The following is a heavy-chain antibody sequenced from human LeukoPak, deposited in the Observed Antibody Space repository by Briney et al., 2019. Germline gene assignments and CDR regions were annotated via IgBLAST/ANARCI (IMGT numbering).Heavy chain of an antibody. CDR3: ARDHGKQRPRYNWFDP. D-gene: IGHD6-25*01. J-gene: IGHJ5*02. V-gene: IGHV1-18*01. Sequence: ASVKVSCKASGYTFTNYGISWVRQAPGQGLEWMGWISAYNENTNYAQKFQGRVTMTTDTSTSTAYMELRSLRSDDTAVYYCARDHGKQRPRYNWFDPWGQGTLVTVSS. CDR2: ISAYNENT. CDR1: GYTFTNYG.